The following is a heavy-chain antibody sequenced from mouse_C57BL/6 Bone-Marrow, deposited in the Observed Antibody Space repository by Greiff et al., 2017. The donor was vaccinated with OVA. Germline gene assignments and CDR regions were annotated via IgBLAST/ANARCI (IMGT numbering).Heavy chain of an antibody. V-gene: IGHV5-16*01. J-gene: IGHJ4*01. CDR1: GFTFSDYY. CDR3: ARDLRYDYDVDAMDD. Sequence: EVQLVESEGGLVQPGSSMKLSCTASGFTFSDYYMAWVRQVPEKGLEWVANINYDGSSTYYLDSLKSRFIISRDNAKNILYLQMSSLKSEDTATYYCARDLRYDYDVDAMDDWGQGTAVTVSS. D-gene: IGHD2-4*01. CDR2: INYDGSST.